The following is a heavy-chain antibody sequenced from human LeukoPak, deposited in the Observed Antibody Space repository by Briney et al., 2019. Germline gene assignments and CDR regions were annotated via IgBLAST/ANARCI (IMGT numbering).Heavy chain of an antibody. J-gene: IGHJ3*02. D-gene: IGHD3-16*01. V-gene: IGHV3-23*01. CDR2: ISGSGGST. CDR3: AKDRDLLGDGFDAFDI. Sequence: TGGSLRLSCAASGFTFSDYYMSWVRQAPGKGLEWVSAISGSGGSTYYADSVKGRFTISRDNSKNTLYLQMNSLRAEDTAVYYCAKDRDLLGDGFDAFDIWGQGTMVTVSS. CDR1: GFTFSDYY.